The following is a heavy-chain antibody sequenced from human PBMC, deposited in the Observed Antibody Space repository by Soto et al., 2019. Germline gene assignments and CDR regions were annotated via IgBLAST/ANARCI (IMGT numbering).Heavy chain of an antibody. CDR3: ARGFSSIAARLSWFDP. CDR2: INHSGST. D-gene: IGHD6-6*01. CDR1: GGSFSGDY. J-gene: IGHJ5*02. V-gene: IGHV4-34*01. Sequence: SETLSLTCAVYGGSFSGDYWSWIRQPPGKGLEWIGEINHSGSTNYDPSLKSRVTISVDTSKNQFSLKLSSVTAADTAVYYCARGFSSIAARLSWFDPWGQGTLVNVSS.